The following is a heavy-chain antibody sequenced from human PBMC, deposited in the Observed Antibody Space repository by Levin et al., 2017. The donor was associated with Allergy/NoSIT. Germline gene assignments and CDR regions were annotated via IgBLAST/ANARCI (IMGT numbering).Heavy chain of an antibody. CDR2: MNPNSGNT. V-gene: IGHV1-8*01. Sequence: ASVKVSCKASGYTFTSYDINWVRQATGQGLEWMGWMNPNSGNTGYAQKFQGRVTMTRNTPISTAYMELSSLRSEDTAVYYCARGQYYDFWSGKVWFDPWGQGTLVTVSS. CDR3: ARGQYYDFWSGKVWFDP. CDR1: GYTFTSYD. J-gene: IGHJ5*02. D-gene: IGHD3-3*01.